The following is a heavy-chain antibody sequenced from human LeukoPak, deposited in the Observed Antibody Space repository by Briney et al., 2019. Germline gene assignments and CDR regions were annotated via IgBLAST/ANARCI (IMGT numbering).Heavy chain of an antibody. D-gene: IGHD3/OR15-3a*01. CDR2: VKYDGSTT. CDR1: GFTFSAYW. CDR3: ARDLNWLLFDY. V-gene: IGHV3-74*01. Sequence: GGSLRLSCAAPGFTFSAYWMHWVRQAPGKGLVWVSRVKYDGSTTAYADSVKGRFTISRDNTRNILYLEMNSLRVEDTAVYYCARDLNWLLFDYWGQGALVTVSS. J-gene: IGHJ4*02.